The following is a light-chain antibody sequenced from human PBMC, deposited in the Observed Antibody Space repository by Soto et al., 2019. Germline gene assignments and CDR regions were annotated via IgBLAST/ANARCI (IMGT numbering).Light chain of an antibody. CDR3: SSYGGYNNVV. V-gene: IGLV2-8*01. CDR1: SSDVGGYNY. CDR2: EVN. J-gene: IGLJ1*01. Sequence: QSALTQPPSASGSPGQSVTISCTGTSSDVGGYNYVSWFQQHPGKAPKLIIHEVNQRPSGVPDRFSGSKSGNTASLTVSGLRAEDEGTYYCSSYGGYNNVVFGTGTKVTAL.